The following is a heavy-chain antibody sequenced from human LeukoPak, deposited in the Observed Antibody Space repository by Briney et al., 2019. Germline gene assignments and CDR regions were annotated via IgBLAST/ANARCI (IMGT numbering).Heavy chain of an antibody. D-gene: IGHD2-2*02. CDR1: GFTFSSYA. J-gene: IGHJ4*02. V-gene: IGHV3-33*08. CDR3: ARAPYTTGRSFYFDS. CDR2: IWYDGSKN. Sequence: GGSLRLSCAASGFTFSSYAMSWVRQAPGKGLEWVAIIWYDGSKNYYADSVKGRFTISRDNFNNTQYLQMNSLRAEDTAVYYCARAPYTTGRSFYFDSWGQGTLVTVSS.